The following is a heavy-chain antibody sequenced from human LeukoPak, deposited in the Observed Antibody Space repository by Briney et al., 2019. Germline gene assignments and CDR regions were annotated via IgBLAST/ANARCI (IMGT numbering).Heavy chain of an antibody. J-gene: IGHJ4*02. Sequence: SETLSLTCTVSGGSISSGSYYWSWIRQPAGKGLEWIGRIYTSGSTNYNPSLKSRVTISVDTSKNQFSLKLSSVTAADTAAYYCARAGYYDFWSGYYAFDYWGQGTLVTVSS. CDR3: ARAGYYDFWSGYYAFDY. D-gene: IGHD3-3*01. CDR2: IYTSGST. V-gene: IGHV4-61*02. CDR1: GGSISSGSYY.